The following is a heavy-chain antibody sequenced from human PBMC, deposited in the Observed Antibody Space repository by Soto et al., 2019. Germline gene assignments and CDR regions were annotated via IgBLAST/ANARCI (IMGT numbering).Heavy chain of an antibody. V-gene: IGHV3-7*01. CDR3: ARGALRYFDWLGSAFDI. D-gene: IGHD3-9*01. Sequence: GGSLRLSCAASGFTFSSYWMGWVRQAPGKGLEWVANIKQDGSEKYYVDSVEGRFTISRDNAKNSLYLQMNSLRAEDTAVYYCARGALRYFDWLGSAFDIWGQGTMVTVSS. CDR2: IKQDGSEK. J-gene: IGHJ3*02. CDR1: GFTFSSYW.